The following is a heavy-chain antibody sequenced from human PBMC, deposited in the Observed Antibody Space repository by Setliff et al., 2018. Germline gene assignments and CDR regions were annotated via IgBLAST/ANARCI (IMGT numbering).Heavy chain of an antibody. D-gene: IGHD3-10*01. Sequence: SETLSLTCTVSGGSISTNSYYWGWIRQPPGKGLEWIGSMYFSGSTYYNPSLKSRVSISVDTSNNQFSLNLYSVTAADTAVYYCARVSYYGSFSYNYYMDVWGKGTTVTVSS. CDR2: MYFSGST. V-gene: IGHV4-39*07. CDR1: GGSISTNSYY. J-gene: IGHJ6*03. CDR3: ARVSYYGSFSYNYYMDV.